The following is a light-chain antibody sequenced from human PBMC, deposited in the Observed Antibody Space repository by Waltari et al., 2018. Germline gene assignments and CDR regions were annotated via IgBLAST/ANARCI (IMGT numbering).Light chain of an antibody. CDR1: ESVSSN. V-gene: IGKV3-15*01. Sequence: EIVMTQSPATLSVSPGESATLSCRASESVSSNLAWYQQKPGQAPRLLMYSGATRATGIPARFSGSGSGREFTLTISSLQSEDFAVYYCMQTTRFWTFGQGTRVEIK. J-gene: IGKJ1*01. CDR2: SGA. CDR3: MQTTRFWT.